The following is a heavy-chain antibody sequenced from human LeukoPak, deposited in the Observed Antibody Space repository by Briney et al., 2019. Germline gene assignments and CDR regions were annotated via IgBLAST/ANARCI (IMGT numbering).Heavy chain of an antibody. CDR3: ARAGARIAAALDY. CDR1: GGSMSSYY. Sequence: SETLSLTCTVSGGSMSSYYWSWIRQPPGKGLEWIGYIYYSGSTYYNPSLKSRVTISVDTSKNQFSLKLSSVTAADTAVYYCARAGARIAAALDYWGQGTLVTVSS. V-gene: IGHV4-59*12. D-gene: IGHD6-13*01. CDR2: IYYSGST. J-gene: IGHJ4*02.